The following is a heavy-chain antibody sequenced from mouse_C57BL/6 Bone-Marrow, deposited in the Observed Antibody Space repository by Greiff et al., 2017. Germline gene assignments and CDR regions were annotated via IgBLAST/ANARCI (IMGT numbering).Heavy chain of an antibody. CDR1: GYAFSSYW. V-gene: IGHV1-80*01. Sequence: LQQSGASVKISCKASGYAFSSYWMNWVKQRPGKGLEWIGQIYPGDGDTNYNGKFKGKATLTADKSSSTAYMQLSSLTSEDSAVYFCARWSTVVAPYWYFDVWGTGTTVTVSS. CDR3: ARWSTVVAPYWYFDV. CDR2: IYPGDGDT. D-gene: IGHD1-1*01. J-gene: IGHJ1*03.